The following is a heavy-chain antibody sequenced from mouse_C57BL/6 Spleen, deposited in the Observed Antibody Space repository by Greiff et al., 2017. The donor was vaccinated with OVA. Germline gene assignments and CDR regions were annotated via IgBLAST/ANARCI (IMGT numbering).Heavy chain of an antibody. V-gene: IGHV5-12*01. J-gene: IGHJ3*01. CDR2: ISNGGGST. D-gene: IGHD2-4*01. CDR1: GFTFSDYY. CDR3: AKYDYDEGFAY. Sequence: EVKVVESGGGLVQPGGSLKLSCAASGFTFSDYYMYWVRQTPEKRLEWVAYISNGGGSTYYPDTVKGRFTISRDNAKNTLYLQMSRLKSEDTAMYYCAKYDYDEGFAYWGQGTLVTVSA.